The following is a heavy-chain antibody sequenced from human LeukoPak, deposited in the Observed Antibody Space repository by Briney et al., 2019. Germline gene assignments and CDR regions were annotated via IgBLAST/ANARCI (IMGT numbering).Heavy chain of an antibody. J-gene: IGHJ4*02. Sequence: GGSLRLSCVASGFTFSSYWMGWVRQAPGKGLEWVANIKQDGSEKYYVDSVKGRFTISRDSAKKSLYLQMNSLRAGDTAVYYCARAVPSGSSFDYWGQGTLVTVSS. CDR3: ARAVPSGSSFDY. D-gene: IGHD1-26*01. V-gene: IGHV3-7*01. CDR2: IKQDGSEK. CDR1: GFTFSSYW.